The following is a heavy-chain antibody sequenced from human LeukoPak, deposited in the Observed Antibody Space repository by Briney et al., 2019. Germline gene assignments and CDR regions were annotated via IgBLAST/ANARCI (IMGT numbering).Heavy chain of an antibody. D-gene: IGHD3-22*01. CDR3: ARYDSSGYYYFDY. V-gene: IGHV4-34*01. CDR2: INHSGST. CDR1: GGSFSGYY. Sequence: SETLSLTCAVYGGSFSGYYWSWIRQPPGKGREWIGEINHSGSTNYNPSLKSRVTISVDTSKNQFSLKLSSVTAADTAVYYCARYDSSGYYYFDYWGQGTLVTVS. J-gene: IGHJ4*02.